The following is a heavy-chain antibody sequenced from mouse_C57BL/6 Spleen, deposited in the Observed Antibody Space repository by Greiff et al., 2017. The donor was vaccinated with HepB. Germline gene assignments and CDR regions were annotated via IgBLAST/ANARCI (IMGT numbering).Heavy chain of an antibody. CDR1: GFTFSNYW. CDR2: IRLKSDNYAT. D-gene: IGHD2-2*01. V-gene: IGHV6-3*01. Sequence: EVKVEESGGGLVQPGGSMKLSCVASGFTFSNYWMNWVRQSPEKGLEWVAQIRLKSDNYATHYAESVKGRFTISRDDSKSSVYLQMNNLRAEDTGIYYCTGHLVWLRYYFDYWGQGTTLTVSS. J-gene: IGHJ2*01. CDR3: TGHLVWLRYYFDY.